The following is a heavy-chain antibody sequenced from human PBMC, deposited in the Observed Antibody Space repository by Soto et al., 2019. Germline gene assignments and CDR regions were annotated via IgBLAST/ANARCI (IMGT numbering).Heavy chain of an antibody. CDR1: GFTFSSYW. CDR2: INSDGSST. D-gene: IGHD1-26*01. Sequence: EVQLVESGGGLVQPGGSLRLSCAASGFTFSSYWMHWVRQAPGKGLVWVSRINSDGSSTSYADSVKGRFTISRDNAKNTLSLRMNSLRAEYTAVYYCARGGSLNWYFDLWGRGTLVTVSS. J-gene: IGHJ2*01. CDR3: ARGGSLNWYFDL. V-gene: IGHV3-74*01.